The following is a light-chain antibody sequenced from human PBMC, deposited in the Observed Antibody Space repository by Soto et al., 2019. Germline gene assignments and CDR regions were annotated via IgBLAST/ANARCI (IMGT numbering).Light chain of an antibody. CDR2: AAS. CDR1: QGISSY. CDR3: QQYYSYPL. J-gene: IGKJ5*01. Sequence: AVRMTQSPSSLSASTRDRVPIPRRASQGISSYLAWYQQKPGKAPKLLIYAASTLQSGVPSRFSGSGSGTDFTLTISCLQSEDFATYYCQQYYSYPLFGQGTRLEIK. V-gene: IGKV1-8*01.